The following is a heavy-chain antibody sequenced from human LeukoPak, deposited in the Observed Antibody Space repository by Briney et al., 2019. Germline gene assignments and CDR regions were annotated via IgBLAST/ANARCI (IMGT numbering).Heavy chain of an antibody. V-gene: IGHV3-30-3*01. J-gene: IGHJ4*02. CDR3: ARDSHYTAMVHYFDY. CDR2: ISYDGSNK. CDR1: GFTFSSYA. Sequence: PGGSLRLSCAASGFTFSSYAMHWVRQAPGKGLEWVAVISYDGSNKYYADSVKGRFTISRDNSKNTLYLQMNSLRAGDTAVYYCARDSHYTAMVHYFDYWGQGTLVTVSS. D-gene: IGHD5-18*01.